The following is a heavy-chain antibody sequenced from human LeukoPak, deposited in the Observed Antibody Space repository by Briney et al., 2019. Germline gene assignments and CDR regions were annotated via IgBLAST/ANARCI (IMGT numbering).Heavy chain of an antibody. CDR3: ARDSVGASNWFDP. J-gene: IGHJ5*02. Sequence: ASVTVSCKASGYILTIHNIHWVRQAPGQGLEWIGGINPDVGHTAYAQKFRGRVTMTRDISANTLYLELTSLTSEDTAVYYCARDSVGASNWFDPWGQGSLVIVSS. CDR2: INPDVGHT. V-gene: IGHV1-46*01. CDR1: GYILTIHN. D-gene: IGHD3-10*01.